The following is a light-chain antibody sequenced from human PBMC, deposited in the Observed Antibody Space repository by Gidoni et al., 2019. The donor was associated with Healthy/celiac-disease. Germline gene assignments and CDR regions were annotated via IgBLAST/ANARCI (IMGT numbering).Light chain of an antibody. CDR2: DDS. CDR3: QVWDSSSDSVV. Sequence: SYVLTQPPSVSVAPGQTARITCGGNNIGSKSVPWYQQKPGQAPVLLVYDDSYRPSGIPERCSGANSWTTATLTISRVEAGDEADYYCQVWDSSSDSVVFGGGTKLTVL. V-gene: IGLV3-21*02. J-gene: IGLJ2*01. CDR1: NIGSKS.